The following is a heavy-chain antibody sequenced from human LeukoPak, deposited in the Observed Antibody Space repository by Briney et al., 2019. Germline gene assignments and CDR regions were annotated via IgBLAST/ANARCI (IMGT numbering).Heavy chain of an antibody. J-gene: IGHJ4*02. CDR2: IRNDGSDK. V-gene: IGHV3-30*02. CDR3: AKDRAYGQFLWGNDY. D-gene: IGHD2-21*01. CDR1: GFTFSSYE. Sequence: PGGSLRLSCAASGFTFSSYEMNWVRQAPGKGLEWVAFIRNDGSDKYYAVSVKGRFTISRENSKNTLYLQMNSLRVEDTALYYCAKDRAYGQFLWGNDYWGQGTLVTVSS.